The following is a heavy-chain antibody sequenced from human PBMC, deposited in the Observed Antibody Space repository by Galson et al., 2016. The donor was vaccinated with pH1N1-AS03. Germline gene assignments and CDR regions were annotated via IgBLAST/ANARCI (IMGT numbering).Heavy chain of an antibody. V-gene: IGHV1-58*01. CDR3: AAGSRFLGWLGVAYFYGMDV. D-gene: IGHD3-3*01. Sequence: SVKVSCKASGFTFTGSTVQWVRQARGQRLEWIGWIVVGSGNTNYAQNFQERVSITRDKSTSTAYTSLSSLRSEDTAVYYCAAGSRFLGWLGVAYFYGMDVWGQGTTVTVSS. J-gene: IGHJ6*02. CDR2: IVVGSGNT. CDR1: GFTFTGST.